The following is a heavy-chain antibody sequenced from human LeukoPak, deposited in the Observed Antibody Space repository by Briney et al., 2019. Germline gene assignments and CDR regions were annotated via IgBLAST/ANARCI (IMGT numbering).Heavy chain of an antibody. V-gene: IGHV4-34*01. CDR3: AVRIVRATRDY. CDR2: INHSGST. D-gene: IGHD1-26*01. Sequence: PSETLSLTCAVYGGSFSGYYWSWIRQPPGKGLEWIGEINHSGSTNYNPSLKSRVTISVDTSKNQFSLKLSSVTAADPAVYYCAVRIVRATRDYWGQGTLVTVSS. J-gene: IGHJ4*02. CDR1: GGSFSGYY.